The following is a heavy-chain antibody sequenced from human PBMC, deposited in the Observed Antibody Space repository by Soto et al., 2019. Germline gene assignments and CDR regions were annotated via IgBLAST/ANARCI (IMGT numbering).Heavy chain of an antibody. CDR1: TESLRGYY. J-gene: IGHJ6*03. CDR3: ARSATTAYYYYYMDV. Sequence: SETLSLTCAVSTESLRGYYWTWIRQSPGKGLEWIGYIYYSGSTYYNPSLKSRVTISVDTSKNQFSLKLSSVTAADTAVYYCARSATTAYYYYYMDVWGKGTTVTVSS. CDR2: IYYSGST. D-gene: IGHD2-15*01. V-gene: IGHV4-59*06.